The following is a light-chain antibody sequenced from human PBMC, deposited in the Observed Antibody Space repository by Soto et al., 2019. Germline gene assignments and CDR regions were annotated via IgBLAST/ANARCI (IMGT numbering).Light chain of an antibody. Sequence: DIVLPQSPATLSLSPGERATLSCVASQSVSSSRLAWYQQKPALAPRLLIYDASSRATGIPDRFSGSGSGTDFTLTISRLEPEDFAVYYCQQYGNSPITFGQGTRLEIK. CDR3: QQYGNSPIT. CDR1: QSVSSSR. V-gene: IGKV3D-20*01. J-gene: IGKJ5*01. CDR2: DAS.